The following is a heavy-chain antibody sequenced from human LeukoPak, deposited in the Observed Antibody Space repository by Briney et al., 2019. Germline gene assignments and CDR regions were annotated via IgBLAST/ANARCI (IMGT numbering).Heavy chain of an antibody. CDR1: GGSFSGYY. CDR2: IYYSGST. V-gene: IGHV4-30-4*08. J-gene: IGHJ1*01. D-gene: IGHD6-13*01. CDR3: ARKRRPGIAAG. Sequence: PSETLSLTCAVYGGSFSGYYWSWIRQPPGKGLEWIGYIYYSGSTYYNPSLKSRVTISVDTSKNQFSLKLSSVTAADTAVYYCARKRRPGIAAGWGQGTLVTVSS.